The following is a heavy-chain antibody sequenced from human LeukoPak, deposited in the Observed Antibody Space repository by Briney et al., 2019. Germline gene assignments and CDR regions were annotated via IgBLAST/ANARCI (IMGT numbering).Heavy chain of an antibody. J-gene: IGHJ4*02. CDR2: ISGEGGST. CDR3: ANPVSGY. CDR1: GFTFDDYA. D-gene: IGHD6-19*01. V-gene: IGHV3-43*02. Sequence: PGGSLRLSCAASGFTFDDYAMHWVRQAPGKGLEWVSLISGEGGSTCYADSVKGRFTISRDNSKNSLYLQMNSLRTEDTALYYCANPVSGYWGQGTLVTVSS.